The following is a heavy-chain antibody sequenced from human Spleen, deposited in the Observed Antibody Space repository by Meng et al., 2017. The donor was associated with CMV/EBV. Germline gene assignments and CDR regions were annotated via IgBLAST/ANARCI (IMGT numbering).Heavy chain of an antibody. CDR1: GDSVSSNSAA. V-gene: IGHV6-1*01. D-gene: IGHD3-22*01. CDR3: AREKSYYDGSGYRNWLDP. Sequence: SCAISGDSVSSNSAAWNWIRQSPSKGLEWLGRTYYRARWYKDYAVSVKSRITINPDTSKNQFSLQLNSVTPEDTAVYYCAREKSYYDGSGYRNWLDPWGQGTLVTVSS. CDR2: TYYRARWYK. J-gene: IGHJ5*02.